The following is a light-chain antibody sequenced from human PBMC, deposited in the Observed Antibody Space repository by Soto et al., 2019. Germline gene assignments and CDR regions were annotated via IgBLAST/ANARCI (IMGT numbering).Light chain of an antibody. CDR2: SAS. J-gene: IGKJ4*01. V-gene: IGKV1-27*01. Sequence: VQMTQSPSSLSASVGDRYTITCRVSQGIRSFLAWYQQIPGRVPRLLIYSASTLQSGVPSRFSGSGSGTDFTFTISSLQREDVAIYYCQKYSSGPLTFGGGTKV. CDR3: QKYSSGPLT. CDR1: QGIRSF.